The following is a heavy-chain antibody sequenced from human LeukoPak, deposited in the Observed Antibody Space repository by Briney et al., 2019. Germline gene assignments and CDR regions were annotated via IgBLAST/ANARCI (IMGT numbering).Heavy chain of an antibody. Sequence: GGSLRLSCAASGFTFSSYWMHWVRQAPGKGLEWVAVISYDGSNKYYADSVKGRFTISRDNSKNTLYLQMNSLRAEDTAVYYCAKVKGSSWLTDYWGQGTLVTVSS. CDR2: ISYDGSNK. V-gene: IGHV3-30*18. J-gene: IGHJ4*02. CDR3: AKVKGSSWLTDY. CDR1: GFTFSSYW. D-gene: IGHD6-13*01.